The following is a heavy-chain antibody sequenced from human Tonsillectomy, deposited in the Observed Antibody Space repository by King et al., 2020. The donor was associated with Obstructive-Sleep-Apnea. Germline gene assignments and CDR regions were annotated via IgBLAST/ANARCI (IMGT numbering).Heavy chain of an antibody. CDR2: ISSTSNTQ. V-gene: IGHV3-48*04. D-gene: IGHD3-22*01. CDR3: PRGIIKRDSSGYYYTFDY. CDR1: GFTFSSYS. J-gene: IGHJ4*02. Sequence: VQLVESGGGLVQPGGSLRLSCAASGFTFSSYSMNWVRQAPGKGLEGVSYISSTSNTQYYSDSVKGRFTISRDNAKNSLYLQMNSLRAEDTAVYYCPRGIIKRDSSGYYYTFDYWGQGTLVTVSS.